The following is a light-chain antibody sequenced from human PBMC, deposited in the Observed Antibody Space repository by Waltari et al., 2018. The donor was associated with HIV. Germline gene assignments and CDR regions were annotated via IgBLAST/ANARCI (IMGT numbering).Light chain of an antibody. CDR3: QQYKSPHT. V-gene: IGKV1-5*03. CDR1: QSISTW. J-gene: IGKJ2*01. Sequence: DFQWTQSLSTLFASVQARVTITCRASQSISTWLAWYQQKPGKAPKLLIYKASSLESGVPSRFSGSGSGTEFTLTISSLQPDDFATYHCQQYKSPHTFGQGTKLEIK. CDR2: KAS.